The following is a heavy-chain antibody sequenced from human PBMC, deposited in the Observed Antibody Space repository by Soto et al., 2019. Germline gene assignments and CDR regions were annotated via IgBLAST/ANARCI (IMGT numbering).Heavy chain of an antibody. CDR2: IYQSGDT. Sequence: SETLSLTCSVSGDSISKNYWWSWVRQSPGKGLEWIGEIYQSGDTKYDPSLKSRVLMSVDTFNNQFSLTLRSVTAADTAIYFCARLRGFGLLDYWGQGMLVTVSS. CDR3: ARLRGFGLLDY. J-gene: IGHJ4*02. V-gene: IGHV4-4*02. D-gene: IGHD3-10*01. CDR1: GDSISKNYW.